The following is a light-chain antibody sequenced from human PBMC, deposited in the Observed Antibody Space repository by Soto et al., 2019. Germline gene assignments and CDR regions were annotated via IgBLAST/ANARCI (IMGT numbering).Light chain of an antibody. V-gene: IGLV2-14*01. CDR1: SSDVGVYNY. CDR2: DVS. J-gene: IGLJ2*01. CDR3: SSYTSSSTVV. Sequence: QSVLTQPASVSGSPGQSITISCTGSSSDVGVYNYVSWYQQHPGKAPKLIIYDVSNRPSGVSSRFSGSKSGNTASLTISGLQAEDEADYYCSSYTSSSTVVFGGGTKLTVL.